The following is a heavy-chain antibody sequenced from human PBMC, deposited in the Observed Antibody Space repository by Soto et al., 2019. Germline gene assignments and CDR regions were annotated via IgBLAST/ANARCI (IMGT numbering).Heavy chain of an antibody. CDR1: GFSLSTSGVG. D-gene: IGHD7-27*01. CDR3: ARTSVNWGSRGLIDY. Sequence: QITLKESGPTLVKPTQTLTLTCTFSGFSLSTSGVGVGWIRQPPGKALEWLAFIYWDEDKRYSPSLKSRLTITQDSSKDQVVLTMANMDPVDTATYYCARTSVNWGSRGLIDYWGQGTLVTVSS. V-gene: IGHV2-5*02. J-gene: IGHJ4*02. CDR2: IYWDEDK.